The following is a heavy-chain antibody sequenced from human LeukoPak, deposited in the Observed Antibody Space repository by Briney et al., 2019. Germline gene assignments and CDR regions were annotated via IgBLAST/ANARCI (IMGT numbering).Heavy chain of an antibody. CDR3: AREGIAAAEFDY. D-gene: IGHD6-13*01. CDR1: GFTFSSYG. V-gene: IGHV3-33*01. CDR2: IWYDGSNK. J-gene: IGHJ4*02. Sequence: GGSLRLSCAASGFTFSSYGMHWVRQAPGKGLEWVAVIWYDGSNKYYADSVKGRFTISRDNSKNTLYLQMSSLRAEDTAVYYCAREGIAAAEFDYWGQGTLVTVSS.